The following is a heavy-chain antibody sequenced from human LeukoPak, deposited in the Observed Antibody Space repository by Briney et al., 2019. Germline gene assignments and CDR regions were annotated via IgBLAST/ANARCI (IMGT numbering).Heavy chain of an antibody. Sequence: GGSLRLSCTASGFTFDDYPMSWVRQAPGKGLGWVGFIRSKIYGGTTEYAASVKGRFTMSRDDSKSIAYLQMNGLKTEDTAVYYCTSPLGYCSSTSCPEFDYWGQGTLVTVSS. CDR1: GFTFDDYP. D-gene: IGHD2-2*01. CDR3: TSPLGYCSSTSCPEFDY. V-gene: IGHV3-49*04. CDR2: IRSKIYGGTT. J-gene: IGHJ4*02.